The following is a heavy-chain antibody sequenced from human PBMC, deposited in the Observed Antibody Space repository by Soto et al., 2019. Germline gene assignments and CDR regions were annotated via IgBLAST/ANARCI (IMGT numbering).Heavy chain of an antibody. V-gene: IGHV4-34*01. J-gene: IGHJ3*02. CDR1: GGSFSGYY. CDR3: ARSERWLRFSAFDI. CDR2: INHSGST. Sequence: SETLSLTCAVYGGSFSGYYWSWTRQPPGKGLEWIGEINHSGSTNYNPSLKSRVTISVDTSKNQFSLKLSSVTAADTAVYYCARSERWLRFSAFDIWGQGTMVTVSS. D-gene: IGHD5-12*01.